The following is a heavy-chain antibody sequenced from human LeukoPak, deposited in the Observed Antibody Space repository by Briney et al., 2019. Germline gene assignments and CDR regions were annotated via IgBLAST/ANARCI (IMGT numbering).Heavy chain of an antibody. CDR2: ISGSNSNV. CDR3: ARGFRDTAMFLDY. CDR1: GFTFSSYE. D-gene: IGHD5-18*01. V-gene: IGHV3-48*03. Sequence: PGGSLRLSCAASGFTFSSYEMNWARQAPGKGLEWISAISGSNSNVYYAASVRGRLTISRDNAENSLYLQLETMRAEDTAVYYCARGFRDTAMFLDYWGQGTLVTVSS. J-gene: IGHJ4*02.